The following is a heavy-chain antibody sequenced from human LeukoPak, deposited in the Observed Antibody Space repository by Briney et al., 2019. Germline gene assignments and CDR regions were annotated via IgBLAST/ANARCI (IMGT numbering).Heavy chain of an antibody. CDR2: ISSSSSYI. V-gene: IGHV3-21*04. J-gene: IGHJ4*02. CDR3: AKVAYDSSGYYPDSIPRFDY. D-gene: IGHD3-22*01. CDR1: GFTLSSYS. Sequence: PGGSLRLSCAASGFTLSSYSMNWVRQAPGKGLAWVSSISSSSSYIYYADSVKGRFTISRDNSKNTLHLQMNSLRADDTAVYYCAKVAYDSSGYYPDSIPRFDYWGQGTLVTVSS.